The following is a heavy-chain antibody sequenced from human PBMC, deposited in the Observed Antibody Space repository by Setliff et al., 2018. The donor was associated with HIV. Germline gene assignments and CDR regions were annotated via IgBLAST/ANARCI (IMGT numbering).Heavy chain of an antibody. CDR1: GYSIKNGYY. CDR3: ARDRGYYDSSGHRTGVFDI. Sequence: PSETLSLTCTVSGYSIKNGYYWGWIRQSPGKGLEWIGSIFHTANMQYNPPLKSRVSISVDTSKNQFSLKLNSMTAADTALYYCARDRGYYDSSGHRTGVFDIWGQGTMVTVSS. J-gene: IGHJ3*02. CDR2: IFHTANM. D-gene: IGHD3-22*01. V-gene: IGHV4-38-2*02.